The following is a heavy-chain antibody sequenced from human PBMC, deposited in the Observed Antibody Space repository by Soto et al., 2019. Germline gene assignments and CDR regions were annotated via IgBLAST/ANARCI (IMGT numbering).Heavy chain of an antibody. CDR3: ARTGSLESYCSGGSCYPTGEYYYYGMDV. J-gene: IGHJ6*02. D-gene: IGHD2-15*01. Sequence: ASVKVSCKASGYTFTSYGISWVRQAPGQGLEWMGWISAYNGNTNYAQKLQGRVTMTTDTSTSTAYMELRSLRSDDTAVYYCARTGSLESYCSGGSCYPTGEYYYYGMDVWGQGTTVTVSS. V-gene: IGHV1-18*01. CDR2: ISAYNGNT. CDR1: GYTFTSYG.